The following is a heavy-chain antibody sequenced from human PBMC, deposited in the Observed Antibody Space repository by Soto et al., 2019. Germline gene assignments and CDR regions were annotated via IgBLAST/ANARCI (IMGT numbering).Heavy chain of an antibody. CDR1: GFTFSSYG. V-gene: IGHV3-33*01. Sequence: GGSLRLSCAASGFTFSSYGMHWVRQAPGKGLEWVAVIWYDGSNKYYADSVKGRFTISRDNSKNTLYLQMNSLRAEDTAVYYCAREGGDCSGGSCYWRGNYYYYGMDVWGQGTTVTVSS. CDR2: IWYDGSNK. CDR3: AREGGDCSGGSCYWRGNYYYYGMDV. J-gene: IGHJ6*02. D-gene: IGHD2-15*01.